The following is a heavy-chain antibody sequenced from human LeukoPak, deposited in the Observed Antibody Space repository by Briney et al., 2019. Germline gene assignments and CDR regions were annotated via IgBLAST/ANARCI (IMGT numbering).Heavy chain of an antibody. J-gene: IGHJ4*02. CDR2: ISSSGSTI. CDR3: AWYDSSGYYADY. CDR1: GFTFSDYY. Sequence: GGSLRLSCAASGFTFSDYYMSWIRQAPGKGLEWVSYISSSGSTIYYADSVKGRFTISRDNAKNTLYLQMNSLRAEDTAVYYCAWYDSSGYYADYWGQGTLVTVSS. V-gene: IGHV3-11*04. D-gene: IGHD3-22*01.